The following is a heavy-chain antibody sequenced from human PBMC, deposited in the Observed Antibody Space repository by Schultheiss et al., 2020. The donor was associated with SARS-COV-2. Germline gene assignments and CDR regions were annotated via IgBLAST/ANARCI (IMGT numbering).Heavy chain of an antibody. J-gene: IGHJ6*03. D-gene: IGHD4-11*01. CDR1: GYTFTSYD. CDR3: AKRLSDYSYYYYMDV. Sequence: ASVKVSCKASGYTFTSYDINWVRQATGQGLEWMGWMNPNSGNTGYAQKFQGRVTMTRNTSISTAYMELSSLRAEDTAVYYCAKRLSDYSYYYYMDVWGKGTTVTVSS. CDR2: MNPNSGNT. V-gene: IGHV1-8*01.